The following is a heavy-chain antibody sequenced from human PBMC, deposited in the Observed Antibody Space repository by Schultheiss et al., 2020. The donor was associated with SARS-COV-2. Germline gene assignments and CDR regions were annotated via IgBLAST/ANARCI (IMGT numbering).Heavy chain of an antibody. D-gene: IGHD4/OR15-4a*01. V-gene: IGHV3-30*03. CDR3: ARDPDYGGYSYFDY. J-gene: IGHJ4*02. Sequence: GGSLRLSCAASGFTFSSYGMHWVRQAPGKGLEWVAVISYDGSNKYYADSVKGRFTISRDNSKNTLYLQMNSLRAEDTAVYYCARDPDYGGYSYFDYWGLGSLVTVSS. CDR1: GFTFSSYG. CDR2: ISYDGSNK.